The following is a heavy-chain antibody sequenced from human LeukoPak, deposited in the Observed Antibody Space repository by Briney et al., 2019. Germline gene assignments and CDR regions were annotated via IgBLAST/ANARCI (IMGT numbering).Heavy chain of an antibody. Sequence: GESLKISCKGSGYSFTSYWIAWVRQMPGKGLEWMGIIYPGDSDTRYSPSFQGQVTISADKSISTAYLQWSSLKASDTAMYYCARQEESSGYWFDPWGQGTLVTVSS. J-gene: IGHJ5*02. CDR1: GYSFTSYW. CDR2: IYPGDSDT. D-gene: IGHD6-19*01. V-gene: IGHV5-51*01. CDR3: ARQEESSGYWFDP.